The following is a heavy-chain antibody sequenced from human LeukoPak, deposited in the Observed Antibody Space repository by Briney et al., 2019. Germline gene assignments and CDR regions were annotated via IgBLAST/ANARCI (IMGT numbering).Heavy chain of an antibody. CDR1: GGSISSYY. Sequence: SETLSLTCTVSGGSISSYYWSWIRQPPGKGLEWIGYIYYSGSTNYNPSLKSRVTISVDTSKNQFSLKLSSVTAADTAVYYCARARDYYDSSGYYRTGESYYYYYMDVWGKGTTVTVSS. CDR3: ARARDYYDSSGYYRTGESYYYYYMDV. D-gene: IGHD3-22*01. CDR2: IYYSGST. V-gene: IGHV4-59*01. J-gene: IGHJ6*03.